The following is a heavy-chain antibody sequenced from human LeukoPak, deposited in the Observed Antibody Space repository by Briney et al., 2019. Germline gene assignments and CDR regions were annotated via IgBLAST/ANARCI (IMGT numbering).Heavy chain of an antibody. CDR1: GFTFSHHA. CDR3: ARESFRALAGYLDY. Sequence: PGGSLRLSCAASGFTFSHHAMTWVRQAPGKGLEWVSGISGSGDTTYYADSEKGRFTISRDNSRNTVYLQMNSLRAEDMAVYFCARESFRALAGYLDYWGQGSLVTVSS. CDR2: ISGSGDTT. D-gene: IGHD6-19*01. J-gene: IGHJ4*02. V-gene: IGHV3-23*01.